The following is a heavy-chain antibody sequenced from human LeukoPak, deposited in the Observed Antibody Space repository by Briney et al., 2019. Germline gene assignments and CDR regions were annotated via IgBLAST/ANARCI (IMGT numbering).Heavy chain of an antibody. CDR2: ISSSSSYI. CDR3: ARDHLYYDFWSGYLPDAFDI. V-gene: IGHV3-21*01. D-gene: IGHD3-3*01. Sequence: GGSLRLSCAASGFTFSSYSMNWVRQAPGKGLEWVSSISSSSSYIYYADSVKGRFTISRDNAKNSLYLQMNSLSAEDTAVYYCARDHLYYDFWSGYLPDAFDIWGQGTMVTVSS. CDR1: GFTFSSYS. J-gene: IGHJ3*02.